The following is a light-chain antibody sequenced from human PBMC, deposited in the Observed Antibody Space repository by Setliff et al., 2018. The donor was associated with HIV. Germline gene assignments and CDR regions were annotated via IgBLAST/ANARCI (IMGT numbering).Light chain of an antibody. V-gene: IGLV2-23*02. Sequence: LSQPASVSGSPGQSITISCTGTPSDVGGFTLVSWYQKYPDRVPKLIIYDVSKRPTRVSDRFSGSKSANTASLTISGLQAEDEADYFCFSYTNTDTFVFGTGTKVTVL. J-gene: IGLJ1*01. CDR1: PSDVGGFTL. CDR3: FSYTNTDTFV. CDR2: DVS.